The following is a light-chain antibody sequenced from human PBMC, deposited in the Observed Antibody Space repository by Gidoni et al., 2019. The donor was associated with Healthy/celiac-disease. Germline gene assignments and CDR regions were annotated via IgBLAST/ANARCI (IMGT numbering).Light chain of an antibody. J-gene: IGKJ2*01. Sequence: DIQMTQSPSTLSASVGDRVTITCRASQSISSWLAWYQQKPRKAPKLLIYKASSLESGVPSRFSGSGSGTEFTLTISSLQPDDFATYYCQQYNSYAYTFGQXTKLEIK. CDR3: QQYNSYAYT. V-gene: IGKV1-5*03. CDR1: QSISSW. CDR2: KAS.